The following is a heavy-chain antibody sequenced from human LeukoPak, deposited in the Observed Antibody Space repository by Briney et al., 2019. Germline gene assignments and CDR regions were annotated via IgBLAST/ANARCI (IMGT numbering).Heavy chain of an antibody. J-gene: IGHJ4*02. D-gene: IGHD3-10*01. CDR2: IYSGGST. CDR1: GFTVSSHY. CDR3: ARGYLQDYYGSGSLDY. V-gene: IGHV3-53*01. Sequence: GGSLRLSCAASGFTVSSHYMSWVRQAPGKGLAWVSVIYSGGSTYYADSVKGRFTISRDNSKNTLYLQMNSLRAEDTAVYYCARGYLQDYYGSGSLDYWGQGTLVTVSS.